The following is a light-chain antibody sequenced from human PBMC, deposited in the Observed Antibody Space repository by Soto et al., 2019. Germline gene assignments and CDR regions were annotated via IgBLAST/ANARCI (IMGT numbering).Light chain of an antibody. CDR2: GVS. Sequence: VLSQSPGTLSLSPGERATLYCRASQSVTTRYLAWYQQKPGQAPRLLIHGVSSRATGIPDRFSGSGSGTDFILTISRLEPEDFAVYYCQQFGTSPLVTFGPGTKVDI. CDR3: QQFGTSPLVT. CDR1: QSVTTRY. V-gene: IGKV3-20*01. J-gene: IGKJ3*01.